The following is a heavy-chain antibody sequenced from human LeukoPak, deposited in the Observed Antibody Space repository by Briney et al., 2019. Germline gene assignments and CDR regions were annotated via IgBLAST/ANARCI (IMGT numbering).Heavy chain of an antibody. Sequence: GASVKVSCKASGYTFTSYGISWLRQAPGQGLEWMGWISAYNGNTNYAQKLQGRVTMTTDTSTSTAYMELRSLRSDGTAVYYCASGEMATIPNYWGQGTLVTVSS. CDR2: ISAYNGNT. V-gene: IGHV1-18*01. D-gene: IGHD5-24*01. J-gene: IGHJ4*02. CDR3: ASGEMATIPNY. CDR1: GYTFTSYG.